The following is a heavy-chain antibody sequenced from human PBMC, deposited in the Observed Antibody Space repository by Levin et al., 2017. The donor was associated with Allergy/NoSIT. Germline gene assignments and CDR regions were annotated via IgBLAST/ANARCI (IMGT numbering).Heavy chain of an antibody. Sequence: AGGSLRLSCAASGFTFSSYGMHWVRQAPGKGLEWVAVISYDGTNKYYADSVKGRFTISRDNSKNTLYVQMNSLRAEDPAVYYCAKEGYYYDSSGYSLFTTYGMDVWGQGTTVTVSS. CDR2: ISYDGTNK. CDR1: GFTFSSYG. D-gene: IGHD3-22*01. V-gene: IGHV3-30*18. CDR3: AKEGYYYDSSGYSLFTTYGMDV. J-gene: IGHJ6*02.